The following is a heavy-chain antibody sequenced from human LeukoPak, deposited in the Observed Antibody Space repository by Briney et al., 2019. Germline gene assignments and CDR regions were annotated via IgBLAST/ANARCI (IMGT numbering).Heavy chain of an antibody. Sequence: ASVKVSCKASGYTFTGYYMHWVRQAPGQGLEWMGWINPNSGGTNYAQKFQGRVTMTRDTSISTAYMELSRLRSDDTAVYYCAGAFIVGATNDAFDIWGQGTMVTVSS. D-gene: IGHD1-26*01. CDR1: GYTFTGYY. CDR3: AGAFIVGATNDAFDI. V-gene: IGHV1-2*02. CDR2: INPNSGGT. J-gene: IGHJ3*02.